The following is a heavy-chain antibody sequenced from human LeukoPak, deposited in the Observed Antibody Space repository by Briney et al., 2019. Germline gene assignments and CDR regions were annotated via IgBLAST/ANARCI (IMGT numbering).Heavy chain of an antibody. V-gene: IGHV1-46*01. CDR1: GYTFTTYY. D-gene: IGHD3-3*01. CDR3: AREDFWSGYNY. Sequence: ASVKVSCKASGYTFTTYYIHWVRQAPGQGLEWMGLINPSGGSTSYAQKFQGRVTITADKSTSTAYMELSSLRSEDTAVYYCAREDFWSGYNYWGQGTLVTVSS. J-gene: IGHJ4*02. CDR2: INPSGGST.